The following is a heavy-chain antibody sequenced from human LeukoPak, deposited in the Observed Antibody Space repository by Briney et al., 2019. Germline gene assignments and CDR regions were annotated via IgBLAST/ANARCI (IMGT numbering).Heavy chain of an antibody. CDR3: AKDSTMIVKD. Sequence: GGTLRLSCAASGFTFSSYGMSWVRQAPGKGLGWVSAISGSGGSTYYADSVKGRFTISRDNSKNTLYLQMNSLRAEDTAVYYCAKDSTMIVKDWGQGTLVTVSS. V-gene: IGHV3-23*01. CDR2: ISGSGGST. J-gene: IGHJ1*01. CDR1: GFTFSSYG. D-gene: IGHD3-22*01.